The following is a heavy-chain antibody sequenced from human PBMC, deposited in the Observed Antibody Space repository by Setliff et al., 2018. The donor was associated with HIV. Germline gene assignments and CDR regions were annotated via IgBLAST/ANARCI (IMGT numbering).Heavy chain of an antibody. CDR3: ARGIAVAGPYFDY. CDR2: IYSNGST. CDR1: GGSISSRSYY. J-gene: IGHJ4*02. V-gene: IGHV4-61*02. Sequence: SETLSLTCTVSGGSISSRSYYWSWLRQPAGKGLEWIGRIYSNGSTNYNPSLKSRVTISLDRSKTQFSLKLSSVTAADTAVYYCARGIAVAGPYFDYWGQGTLVTVSS. D-gene: IGHD6-19*01.